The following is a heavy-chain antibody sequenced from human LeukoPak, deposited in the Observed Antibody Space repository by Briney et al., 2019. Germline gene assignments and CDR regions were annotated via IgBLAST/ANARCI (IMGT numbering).Heavy chain of an antibody. V-gene: IGHV1-8*01. CDR1: GYTFTSYD. CDR2: MNPNSGNT. CDR3: ARRGPESVLRFSEWSDDYYGMDV. J-gene: IGHJ6*02. D-gene: IGHD3-3*01. Sequence: ASVKVSCKASGYTFTSYDINWVRQATGQGLEWMGWMNPNSGNTGYAQKFQGRVTMTRNTSISTAYMELSSLRSEDTAVYYCARRGPESVLRFSEWSDDYYGMDVWGQGTTVTVSS.